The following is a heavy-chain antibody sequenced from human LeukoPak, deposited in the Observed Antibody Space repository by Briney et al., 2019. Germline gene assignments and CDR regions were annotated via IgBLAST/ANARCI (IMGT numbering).Heavy chain of an antibody. D-gene: IGHD3-22*01. CDR1: GFTFDNYA. CDR2: ISWNSGNI. J-gene: IGHJ4*02. Sequence: GSSLRLSCAASGFTFDNYAMHWVRQAPGKGLEWVSGISWNSGNIGYADSVKGRFTISRDNAKKSLYLQMNSLRAEDTALYYWAKDMGYYYESTGYYDYWGQGTLVTVSS. V-gene: IGHV3-9*01. CDR3: AKDMGYYYESTGYYDY.